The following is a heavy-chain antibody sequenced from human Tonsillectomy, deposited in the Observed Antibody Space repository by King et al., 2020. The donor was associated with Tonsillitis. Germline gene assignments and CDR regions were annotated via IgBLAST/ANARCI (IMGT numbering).Heavy chain of an antibody. CDR1: GFTFSSYA. V-gene: IGHV3-23*04. Sequence: EVQLVESGGGLVQPGGSLRLSCAASGFTFSSYAMSWVRQAPGKGLEWVSAISGSGGYTYYAESVKGRFTISRDNSKNTLYLQMNSLRAEDTAIYYCAKDGEYCSSSSCYTWGNYMDVWGKGTTVTVSS. CDR2: ISGSGGYT. D-gene: IGHD2-2*02. J-gene: IGHJ6*03. CDR3: AKDGEYCSSSSCYTWGNYMDV.